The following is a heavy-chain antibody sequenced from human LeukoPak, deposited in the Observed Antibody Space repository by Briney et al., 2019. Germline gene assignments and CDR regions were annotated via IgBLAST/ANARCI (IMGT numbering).Heavy chain of an antibody. V-gene: IGHV1-18*01. J-gene: IGHJ5*02. CDR2: ISAYNGNT. CDR3: AREGESSGWTNWFDP. D-gene: IGHD6-19*01. Sequence: ASVKVSCKASGYTFTNYGISWVRQAPGQGLEWMGWISAYNGNTNYAQKLQGRVTMTTDASTSTAYMELRSLRSDDTAVYYCAREGESSGWTNWFDPWGQGTLVTVSS. CDR1: GYTFTNYG.